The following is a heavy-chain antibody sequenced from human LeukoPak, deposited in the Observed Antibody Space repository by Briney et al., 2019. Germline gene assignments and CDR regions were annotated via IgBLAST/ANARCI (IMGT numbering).Heavy chain of an antibody. D-gene: IGHD6-13*01. CDR1: GYSFTTYW. CDR3: ARGYSGSWYYFHY. J-gene: IGHJ4*02. Sequence: GESLKISCKASGYSFTTYWIGWVRQMPGKGLEWMGIIYPGDSDTTYSPSFQGQVTISVDKSISTAYLQWSSLKASDSAKYYCARGYSGSWYYFHYWGQGTLVTVSS. V-gene: IGHV5-51*01. CDR2: IYPGDSDT.